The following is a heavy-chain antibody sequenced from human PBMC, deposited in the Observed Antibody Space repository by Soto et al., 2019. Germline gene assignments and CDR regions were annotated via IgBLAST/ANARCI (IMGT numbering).Heavy chain of an antibody. CDR2: ISAYNGNT. CDR1: GYTFTSYV. D-gene: IGHD2-15*01. J-gene: IGHJ4*02. Sequence: QVQLVQSGAEVKKPGASVKVSCKASGYTFTSYVISWVRQAPGQGLEWMGWISAYNGNTNYAQKRQGRVTMTTDTAKSTAYMEPRSLRSDDTAVYYCAREGGSRSNCRGGSCYWENWGQGTLVTVSS. V-gene: IGHV1-18*01. CDR3: AREGGSRSNCRGGSCYWEN.